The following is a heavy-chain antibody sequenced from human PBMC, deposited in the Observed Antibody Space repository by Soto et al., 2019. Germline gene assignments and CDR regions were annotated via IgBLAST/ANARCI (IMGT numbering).Heavy chain of an antibody. CDR1: GGSISSYY. CDR3: ARDSVLLWFGELSNTDYYYYGMDV. V-gene: IGHV4-4*07. CDR2: IYTSGST. J-gene: IGHJ6*02. D-gene: IGHD3-10*01. Sequence: SETLSLTCTVSGGSISSYYWSWIRQPGGKGLEWIGRIYTSGSTNYNPSLKSRVTMSVDTSKNQFSLKLSSVTAADTAVYYCARDSVLLWFGELSNTDYYYYGMDVWGQGTTVTVSS.